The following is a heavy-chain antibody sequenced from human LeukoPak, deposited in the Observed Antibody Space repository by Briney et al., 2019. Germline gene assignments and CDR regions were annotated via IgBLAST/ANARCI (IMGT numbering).Heavy chain of an antibody. Sequence: SETLSLTCTVSGGSISSGGYYWGWIRQPPGKGLEWIGYIYHSGSTYYNPSLKSRVTISVDRSKNQFSLKLSSVTAADTAVYYCAREVVVVPAAINAFDIWGQGTMVTVSS. D-gene: IGHD2-2*02. J-gene: IGHJ3*02. V-gene: IGHV4-30-2*01. CDR2: IYHSGST. CDR3: AREVVVVPAAINAFDI. CDR1: GGSISSGGYY.